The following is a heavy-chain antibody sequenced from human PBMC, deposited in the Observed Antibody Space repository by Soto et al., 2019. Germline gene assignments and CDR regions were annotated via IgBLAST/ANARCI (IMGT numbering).Heavy chain of an antibody. J-gene: IGHJ4*02. Sequence: GSLRRSCAGSGITVSRYAMTCVHQATGKGLEWVSAISGSGDSTYYADSVKGRFTISRDQSKNTLYLQMHSLRAEDTAVYFCAKERQNGAYRHYFDDWAQGPLVTVSS. CDR1: GITVSRYA. CDR2: ISGSGDST. V-gene: IGHV3-23*01. D-gene: IGHD2-8*01. CDR3: AKERQNGAYRHYFDD.